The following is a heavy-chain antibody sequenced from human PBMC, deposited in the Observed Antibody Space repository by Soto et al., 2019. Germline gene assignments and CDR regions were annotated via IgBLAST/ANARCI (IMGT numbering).Heavy chain of an antibody. CDR1: GDSVSSNTAS. Sequence: SQTLSLTCAISGDSVSSNTASWNWIRQSPSRGLEWLGRTYFRSKWYNDYAVSVKSRIIINPDTSNNQFALQLNSVTPEDTAVYFCAKGDNLGPKTGYAFDPWGQGIMVTVSS. CDR2: TYFRSKWYN. V-gene: IGHV6-1*01. D-gene: IGHD5-12*01. J-gene: IGHJ5*02. CDR3: AKGDNLGPKTGYAFDP.